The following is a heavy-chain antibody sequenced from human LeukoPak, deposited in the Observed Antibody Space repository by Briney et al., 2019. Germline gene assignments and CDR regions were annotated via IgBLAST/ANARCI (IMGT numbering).Heavy chain of an antibody. CDR2: MNPSGGST. J-gene: IGHJ4*02. CDR3: ARDRYYYDSSGYIRGISFDY. Sequence: ASVKVSCKASGYTFTSYYMHWVRQAPGQGLEWMGIMNPSGGSTSYAQKFQGRVTMTRDTSTSTVYMELSSLRSEDTAVYYCARDRYYYDSSGYIRGISFDYWGQGTLVTVSS. CDR1: GYTFTSYY. V-gene: IGHV1-46*01. D-gene: IGHD3-22*01.